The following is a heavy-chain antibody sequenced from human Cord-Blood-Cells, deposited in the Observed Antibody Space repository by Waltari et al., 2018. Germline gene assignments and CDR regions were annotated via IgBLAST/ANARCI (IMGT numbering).Heavy chain of an antibody. Sequence: QVQLQESGPGLVKPSQTLSLTCTVSGGSISSGDYSWSWTRQPPGEVLYWIGYIYYSGGTYYTPSLKCRVTISVDTSRNQFSLKLSSVTAADTAVYYCASGGAGDRGAFDIWGQGTMVTVSS. D-gene: IGHD7-27*01. V-gene: IGHV4-30-4*01. CDR1: GGSISSGDYS. CDR3: ASGGAGDRGAFDI. J-gene: IGHJ3*02. CDR2: IYYSGGT.